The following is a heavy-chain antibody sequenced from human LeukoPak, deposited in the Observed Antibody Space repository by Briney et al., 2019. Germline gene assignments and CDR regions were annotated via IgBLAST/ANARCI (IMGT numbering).Heavy chain of an antibody. CDR1: GGSISSYY. V-gene: IGHV4-59*01. D-gene: IGHD6-6*01. CDR2: IYYSGST. Sequence: SETLSLTCTVSGGSISSYYWSWIRQPPGKGLEWIGYIYYSGSTNYNPSLKSRVTISVDTSKNQISLKLSSVTAADTAVYYCARVEEQLVRWGQGTLVTVSS. CDR3: ARVEEQLVR. J-gene: IGHJ4*02.